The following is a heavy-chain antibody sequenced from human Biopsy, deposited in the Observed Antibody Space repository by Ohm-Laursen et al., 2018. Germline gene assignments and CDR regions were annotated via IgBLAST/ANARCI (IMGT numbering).Heavy chain of an antibody. CDR3: ARLTGDPSY. J-gene: IGHJ4*02. D-gene: IGHD7-27*01. Sequence: GTLSLTCTVSGGSIKSYYWNWTRQSPGKGLEWIGFIYYTGHTNYNPSLKSRATISVDTSKNQFSLKVISVTAADTAVYYCARLTGDPSYWGQGILVTVSS. V-gene: IGHV4-59*01. CDR1: GGSIKSYY. CDR2: IYYTGHT.